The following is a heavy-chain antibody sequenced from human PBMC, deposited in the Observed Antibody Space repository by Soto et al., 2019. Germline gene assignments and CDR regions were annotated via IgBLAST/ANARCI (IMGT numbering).Heavy chain of an antibody. CDR2: ISYDGVNI. V-gene: IGHV3-30*03. CDR3: TTGRLFGSAWYVEYFDS. Sequence: QVQLVESGGGVVQPGRSLRLSCAASGFTFRSFGMHWVRQAPGKGLEWVASISYDGVNIYYADSVKGRFTISRDNSNETLHLQMDSMRAEDTAVYFRTTGRLFGSAWYVEYFDSWGLGTLVTVSS. D-gene: IGHD6-19*01. J-gene: IGHJ4*02. CDR1: GFTFRSFG.